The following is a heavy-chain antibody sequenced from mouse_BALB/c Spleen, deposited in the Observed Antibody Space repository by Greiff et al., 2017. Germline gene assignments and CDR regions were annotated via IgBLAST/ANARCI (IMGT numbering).Heavy chain of an antibody. CDR2: INPSNGRT. CDR1: GYTFTSYW. Sequence: QVQLQQPGAELVKPGASVKLSCKASGYTFTSYWMHWVKQRPGQGLEWIGEINPSNGRTNYNEKFKSKATLTVDKSSSTAYMQLSSLTSEDSAVYYCARSNCSAMDYWGQGTSVTVSS. V-gene: IGHV1S81*02. CDR3: ARSNCSAMDY. D-gene: IGHD4-1*01. J-gene: IGHJ4*01.